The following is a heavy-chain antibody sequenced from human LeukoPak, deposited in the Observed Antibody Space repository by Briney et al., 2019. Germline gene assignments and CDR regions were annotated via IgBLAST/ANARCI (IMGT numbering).Heavy chain of an antibody. Sequence: ASVKISCKASGYTFTNSYIHWVRQAPGQVLEWMGLINPDGGNTNYAQNFQGRVTLTRDTSTSTVYMELSSLRSEDTAIYYCARIRDGYNDAYDLWGQGTVVTVPS. D-gene: IGHD5-24*01. CDR2: INPDGGNT. CDR3: ARIRDGYNDAYDL. CDR1: GYTFTNSY. J-gene: IGHJ3*01. V-gene: IGHV1-46*01.